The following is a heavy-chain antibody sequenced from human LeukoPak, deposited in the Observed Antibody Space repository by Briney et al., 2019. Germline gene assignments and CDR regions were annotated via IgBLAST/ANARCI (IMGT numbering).Heavy chain of an antibody. D-gene: IGHD5-12*01. J-gene: IGHJ4*02. CDR3: ARVAVGPTYSGYDYFDY. V-gene: IGHV3-48*01. Sequence: GGSLRLSCAASGFTFSSYWMSWVRQAPGKGLEWVSYISSSSSTIYYADSVKGRFTISRDNAKNSLYLQMNSLRAEDTAVYYCARVAVGPTYSGYDYFDYWGQGTLVTVSS. CDR2: ISSSSSTI. CDR1: GFTFSSYW.